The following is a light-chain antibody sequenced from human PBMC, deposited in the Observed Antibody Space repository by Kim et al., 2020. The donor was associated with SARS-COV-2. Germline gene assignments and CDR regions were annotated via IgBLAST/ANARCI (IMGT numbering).Light chain of an antibody. CDR1: QTINSL. Sequence: APVGDRVTITCRASQTINSLLNWYQQKPGKAPKLLIYATYSLQSGVPSRFRGSGSGTDFTLTISSLQPEDFATYYCQQSFSFPRTFGGGTKVDIK. CDR2: ATY. CDR3: QQSFSFPRT. V-gene: IGKV1-39*01. J-gene: IGKJ4*01.